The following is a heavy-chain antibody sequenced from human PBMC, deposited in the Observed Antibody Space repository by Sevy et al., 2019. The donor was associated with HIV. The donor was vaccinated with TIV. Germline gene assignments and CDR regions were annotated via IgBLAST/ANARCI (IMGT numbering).Heavy chain of an antibody. J-gene: IGHJ5*02. Sequence: GGSLRLSCAASGFTFSSYSMNWVRQAPGKGLEWVSYISSSSSTIYYADSVKGRFTISRDNAKNSLYLQMNSLRDEDTAVYYCARDSGRITMVRGVMGGWFDPWGHGTLVTVSS. V-gene: IGHV3-48*02. D-gene: IGHD3-10*01. CDR1: GFTFSSYS. CDR2: ISSSSSTI. CDR3: ARDSGRITMVRGVMGGWFDP.